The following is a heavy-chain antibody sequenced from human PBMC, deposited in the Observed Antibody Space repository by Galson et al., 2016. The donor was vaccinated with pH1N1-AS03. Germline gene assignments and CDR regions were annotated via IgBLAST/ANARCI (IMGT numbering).Heavy chain of an antibody. Sequence: LSLTCSVYGESFINFYWSWIRQPPGKGLAWIGEIHPFGTTDYNPSLESRVTMSFDTSTKQFSLRLTSVTAADTAVYYCGIYSGSRVDYWGQGILVTVSS. D-gene: IGHD4-23*01. CDR3: GIYSGSRVDY. J-gene: IGHJ4*02. CDR2: IHPFGTT. V-gene: IGHV4-34*01. CDR1: GESFINFY.